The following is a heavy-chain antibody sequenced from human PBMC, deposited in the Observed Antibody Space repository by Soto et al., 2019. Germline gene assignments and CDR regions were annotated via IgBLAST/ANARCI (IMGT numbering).Heavy chain of an antibody. CDR3: AKEKSLTGYYKGWVCLDY. J-gene: IGHJ4*02. Sequence: GGSLRLSCAASGFTFSSHAMTWVRQAPGKGLEWVAAISGSGGSAYYVDSVKGRFTISRDNSKNKLYLRMHSLRAEDTAVYYCAKEKSLTGYYKGWVCLDYWGQGTLVTVSS. V-gene: IGHV3-23*01. CDR2: ISGSGGSA. CDR1: GFTFSSHA. D-gene: IGHD3-9*01.